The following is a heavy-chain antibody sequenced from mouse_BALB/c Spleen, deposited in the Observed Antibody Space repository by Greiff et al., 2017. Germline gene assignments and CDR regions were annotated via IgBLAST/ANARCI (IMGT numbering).Heavy chain of an antibody. V-gene: IGHV1S127*01. CDR1: GYTFTSYW. Sequence: VQLQQPGAELVKPGASVKMSCKASGYTFTSYWMHWVKQRPGQGLEWIGTIDPSDSYTSYNQKFKGKATLTVDTSSSTAYMQLSSLTSEDSAVYYCTRGNYVGAMDYWGQGTSVTVSS. CDR2: IDPSDSYT. CDR3: TRGNYVGAMDY. D-gene: IGHD2-1*01. J-gene: IGHJ4*01.